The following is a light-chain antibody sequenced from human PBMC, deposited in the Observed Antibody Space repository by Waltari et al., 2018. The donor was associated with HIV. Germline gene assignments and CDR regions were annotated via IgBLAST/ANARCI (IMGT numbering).Light chain of an antibody. CDR3: QQYNELPQT. CDR2: GAT. V-gene: IGKV3-15*01. CDR1: QSVGGN. J-gene: IGKJ1*01. Sequence: EIVMTQSPDTLSVSPGDRATLSCRASQSVGGNLAWYQVRPGQTPSLLFYGATSRTTGFPARFSGRGSGTEFTLTISGLQSEDFAIYYCQQYNELPQTFGQGTRV.